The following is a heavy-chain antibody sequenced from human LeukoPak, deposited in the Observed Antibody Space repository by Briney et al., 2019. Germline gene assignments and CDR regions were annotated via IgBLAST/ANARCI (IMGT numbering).Heavy chain of an antibody. J-gene: IGHJ6*03. D-gene: IGHD2-2*01. CDR2: VYFTGSP. Sequence: SETLSLTCTVSGDSMSSNYYYWGWIRQPPGKGREWIGTVYFTGSPYYNPSLKSRVTISVDTSETQFSLTLSSVTAADTAVYFCARHLVVPATTYYYYYMDVWGKGTTVTVSS. CDR3: ARHLVVPATTYYYYYMDV. V-gene: IGHV4-39*01. CDR1: GDSMSSNYYY.